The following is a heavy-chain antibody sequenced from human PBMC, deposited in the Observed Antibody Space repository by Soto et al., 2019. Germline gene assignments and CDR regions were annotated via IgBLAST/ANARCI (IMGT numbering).Heavy chain of an antibody. CDR3: ARWLGYGPHFDY. CDR2: IYYSGST. D-gene: IGHD5-12*01. Sequence: SETLSLTCTVSGGSISSGDYYWSWIRQPPGKGLEWIGYIYYSGSTYYNPSLKSRVTISVDTSKNQFSLKLSSVTAADTAVYYCARWLGYGPHFDYWGQGTLVTAS. V-gene: IGHV4-30-4*01. CDR1: GGSISSGDYY. J-gene: IGHJ4*02.